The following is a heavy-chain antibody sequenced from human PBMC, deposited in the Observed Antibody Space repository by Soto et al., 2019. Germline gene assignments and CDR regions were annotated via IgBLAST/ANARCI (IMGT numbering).Heavy chain of an antibody. V-gene: IGHV4-30-2*01. CDR1: GGSISSGGYS. CDR3: AARIAGDAFDI. Sequence: QLQLQESGSGLVKPSQTLSLTCAVSGGSISSGGYSWSWIRQPPGKGLEWIGYIYHSGSTYYNPSFKSRVTISVDRSKNQFSLKLSSVTAADTAVYYCAARIAGDAFDIWGQGTMVTVSS. CDR2: IYHSGST. J-gene: IGHJ3*02. D-gene: IGHD6-13*01.